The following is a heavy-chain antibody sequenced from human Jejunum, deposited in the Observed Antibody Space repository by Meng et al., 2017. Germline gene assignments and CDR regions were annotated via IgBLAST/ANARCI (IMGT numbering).Heavy chain of an antibody. CDR3: ARGGYQYEY. Sequence: GESLKISCAASGFTFSSYSMNWVRHAPGKGLEWVSSISSSSNYIYYADSVKGRFTISRDNAKNSLYLHMNSLRAEDTAVYYCARGGYQYEYWGQGTLVTVSS. CDR1: GFTFSSYS. CDR2: ISSSSNYI. J-gene: IGHJ4*02. D-gene: IGHD3-22*01. V-gene: IGHV3-21*01.